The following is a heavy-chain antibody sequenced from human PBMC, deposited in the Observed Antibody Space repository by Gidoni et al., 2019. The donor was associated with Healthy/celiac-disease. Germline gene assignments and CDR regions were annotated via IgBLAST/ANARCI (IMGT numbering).Heavy chain of an antibody. CDR2: LSGSGGST. V-gene: IGHV3-23*01. CDR1: GITFSSYA. J-gene: IGHJ4*02. CDR3: AKGNEVDGAMFY. D-gene: IGHD1-26*01. Sequence: EVQLLESGGGLVQPGGSLRLAGAASGITFSSYALSWVRQAPGKGLEWVSALSGSGGSTYYADPVKGRFTISRDNSKITLYLRMNSLSAEDTAVYYCAKGNEVDGAMFYWGQGTLVTVSS.